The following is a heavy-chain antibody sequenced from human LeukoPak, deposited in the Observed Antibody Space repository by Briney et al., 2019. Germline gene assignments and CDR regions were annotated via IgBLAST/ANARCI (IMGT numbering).Heavy chain of an antibody. J-gene: IGHJ4*02. D-gene: IGHD6-13*01. Sequence: ASETLSLTCAVYGGSFSGYYWSWIRQPPGKGLEWIGEINHSGSTNYNPSLKSRVTISVDTSKNQFSLKLSSVTAADTAVYYCAKETLERGSWYVYYFDYWGQGILVSVSS. V-gene: IGHV4-34*01. CDR3: AKETLERGSWYVYYFDY. CDR1: GGSFSGYY. CDR2: INHSGST.